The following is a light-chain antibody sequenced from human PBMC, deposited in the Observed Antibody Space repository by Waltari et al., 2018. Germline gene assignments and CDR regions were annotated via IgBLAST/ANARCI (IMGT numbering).Light chain of an antibody. J-gene: IGLJ2*01. CDR1: SSNIGARYD. CDR2: GNT. CDR3: QSYDSSLSVL. Sequence: QSVLTQPPSVSGAPGQSVTISCTGSSSNIGARYDVHWYQQLPGAAPKLLIYGNTKRPSGGPVRFSGSKSGTSASRAITGLQAEDEADYCCQSYDSSLSVLFGGGTKLTVL. V-gene: IGLV1-40*01.